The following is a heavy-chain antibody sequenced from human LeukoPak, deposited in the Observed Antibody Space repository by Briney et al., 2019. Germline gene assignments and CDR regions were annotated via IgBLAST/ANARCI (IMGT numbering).Heavy chain of an antibody. D-gene: IGHD6-13*01. J-gene: IGHJ6*03. CDR2: MNPNSGNT. V-gene: IGHV1-8*01. Sequence: ASVKVSCKASGYTFTSYDINWVRQATGQGLEGRGWMNPNSGNTGYAQKFQGRVTMTRNTSISTAYMELSSLRSEDTAVYYCARGFSSWYYYFYYMDVWGKGTTVTVSS. CDR1: GYTFTSYD. CDR3: ARGFSSWYYYFYYMDV.